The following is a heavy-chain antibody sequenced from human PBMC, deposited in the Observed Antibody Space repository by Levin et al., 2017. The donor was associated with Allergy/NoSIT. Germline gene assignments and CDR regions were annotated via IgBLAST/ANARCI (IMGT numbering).Heavy chain of an antibody. CDR2: IWDDGYKK. Sequence: GGSLRLSCAASGFTFSSYGMHWVRQAPGKGLEWVAVIWDDGYKKYYADSVKGRFTISRDNSKNTLYLQMNRLRAEDTAVYYCARVLRFYYYYYMDVWGKGTTFTVSS. D-gene: IGHD5-12*01. J-gene: IGHJ6*03. CDR1: GFTFSSYG. V-gene: IGHV3-33*01. CDR3: ARVLRFYYYYYMDV.